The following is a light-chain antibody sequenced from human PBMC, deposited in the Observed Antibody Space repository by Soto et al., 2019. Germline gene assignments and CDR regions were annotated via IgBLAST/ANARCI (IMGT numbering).Light chain of an antibody. CDR3: SLYSGSNNLV. V-gene: IGLV2-8*01. CDR1: SSDVGGYNY. CDR2: EVS. J-gene: IGLJ2*01. Sequence: QSALTQPPSASGSPGQSVTISCTGTSSDVGGYNYVSWYQQHPGKAPKLMIYEVSKRPSGVPDRFSGSKSGNTASLTVSGLQAEDEAEYYCSLYSGSNNLVFGGRTKVTVL.